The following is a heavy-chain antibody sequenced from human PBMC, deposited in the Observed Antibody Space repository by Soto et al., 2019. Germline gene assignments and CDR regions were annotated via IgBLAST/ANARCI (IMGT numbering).Heavy chain of an antibody. CDR3: AHRLGGFTWNDGYLDY. Sequence: QITLKESGPTLVEPTETLTLTCSFSGFSLTTHPMGVGWIRPPPGRALEWLAVIYWDDDKRYNPSLRSRLTITKDTAKRQVVLTMTYMEPADTATYYCAHRLGGFTWNDGYLDYWGQGTLVTGSS. CDR2: IYWDDDK. V-gene: IGHV2-5*02. J-gene: IGHJ4*02. D-gene: IGHD1-1*01. CDR1: GFSLTTHPMG.